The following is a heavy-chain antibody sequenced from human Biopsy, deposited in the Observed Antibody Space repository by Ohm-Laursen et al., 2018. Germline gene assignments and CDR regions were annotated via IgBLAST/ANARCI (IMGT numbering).Heavy chain of an antibody. D-gene: IGHD1-1*01. CDR3: AKRGVERGRPLAY. CDR2: ITSMFGTT. Sequence: SSVTAFCKASGGTFSSFGISWARQAPGEGLEWMGEITSMFGTTNYAQTCQGRVTITADESTSTAYMEVSSLRSEDTAVYYCAKRGVERGRPLAYWGQGTLVTVSS. J-gene: IGHJ4*02. CDR1: GGTFSSFG. V-gene: IGHV1-69*01.